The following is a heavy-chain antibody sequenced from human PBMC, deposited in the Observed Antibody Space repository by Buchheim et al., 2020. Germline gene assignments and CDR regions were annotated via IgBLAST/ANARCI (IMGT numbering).Heavy chain of an antibody. J-gene: IGHJ3*02. D-gene: IGHD3/OR15-3a*01. V-gene: IGHV4-39*01. CDR2: IFYTGSI. CDR3: AIQRRTYFWSGSFDI. Sequence: QLQLQESGPGLVKPSETLSLTCTVSGGSIGNSNSYWGWIRQTPGKGPEWIGSIFYTGSIYYNPSLLSRVTISVDTSKNQFSLNLSSVTATDTAVYYCAIQRRTYFWSGSFDIWGQGT. CDR1: GGSIGNSNSY.